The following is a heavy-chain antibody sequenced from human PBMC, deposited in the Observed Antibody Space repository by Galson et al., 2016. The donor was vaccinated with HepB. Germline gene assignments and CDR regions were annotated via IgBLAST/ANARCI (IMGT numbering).Heavy chain of an antibody. J-gene: IGHJ4*02. D-gene: IGHD2-15*01. Sequence: SVKVSCKASGYTFSNHGITWIRQAPGQRLEWVAWISPYDGKTNYTEKMQGRVTLTRDTSSTTVYMELRSLKFEDTATYFCARSPPGRGFCSDHWGQGTLIAVSS. CDR2: ISPYDGKT. V-gene: IGHV1-18*01. CDR1: GYTFSNHG. CDR3: ARSPPGRGFCSDH.